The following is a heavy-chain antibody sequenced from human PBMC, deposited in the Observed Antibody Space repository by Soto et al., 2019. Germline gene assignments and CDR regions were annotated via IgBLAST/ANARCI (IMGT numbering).Heavy chain of an antibody. Sequence: QITLKESGPTLVKPTQTLTLTCTFSGFSLSSTRMAVDWIRQPPGKALEWLALIYWDDDKRCSPFLKSRLTITKDTSKNQVVLTMSNMDPVDTARYYCAHIVVAGLGYYFDYWGQGTLVTVSS. D-gene: IGHD6-19*01. J-gene: IGHJ4*02. CDR1: GFSLSSTRMA. V-gene: IGHV2-5*02. CDR3: AHIVVAGLGYYFDY. CDR2: IYWDDDK.